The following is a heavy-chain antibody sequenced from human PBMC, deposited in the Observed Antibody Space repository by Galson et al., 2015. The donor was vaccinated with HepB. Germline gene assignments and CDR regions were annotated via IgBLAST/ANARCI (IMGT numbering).Heavy chain of an antibody. CDR3: ARLKISYFENNGYHFDY. D-gene: IGHD3-22*01. CDR2: NSSSGKTS. Sequence: SLRLSCAASGFNFGDYYMSWSRQAPGKGPEWVSYNSSSGKTSYYADSVKGRFTISRDNTKNSLYVQMDSQRAEDTAVYFCARLKISYFENNGYHFDYWGQGALVTVSS. J-gene: IGHJ4*02. CDR1: GFNFGDYY. V-gene: IGHV3-11*01.